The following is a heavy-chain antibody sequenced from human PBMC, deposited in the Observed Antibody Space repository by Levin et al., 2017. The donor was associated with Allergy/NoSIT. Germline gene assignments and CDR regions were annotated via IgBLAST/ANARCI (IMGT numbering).Heavy chain of an antibody. D-gene: IGHD3-22*01. Sequence: GGSLRLSCAASGFTFSSYSMNWVRQAPGKGLEWVSSISSSSSYIYYADSVKGRFTISRDNAKNSLYLQMNSLRAEDTAVYYCAREAYYYDSSGPPYFDLWGRGTLVTVSS. CDR2: ISSSSSYI. CDR1: GFTFSSYS. J-gene: IGHJ2*01. CDR3: AREAYYYDSSGPPYFDL. V-gene: IGHV3-21*01.